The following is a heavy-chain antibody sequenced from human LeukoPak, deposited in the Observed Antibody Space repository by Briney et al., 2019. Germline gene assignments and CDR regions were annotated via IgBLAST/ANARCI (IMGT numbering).Heavy chain of an antibody. Sequence: SETLSLTCAVSGGSISSSNWWSWVRQPPGKGLEWIGEIYHSGSTNYNPSLKSRVTISVDKSKNQFSLKLSSVTAADTAVYYCARGGYYGSGSYSFDYWGQGTLVTVSS. CDR2: IYHSGST. J-gene: IGHJ4*02. D-gene: IGHD3-10*01. CDR1: GGSISSSNW. V-gene: IGHV4-4*02. CDR3: ARGGYYGSGSYSFDY.